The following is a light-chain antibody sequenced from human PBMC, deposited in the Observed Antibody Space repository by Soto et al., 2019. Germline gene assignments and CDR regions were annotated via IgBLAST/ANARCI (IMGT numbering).Light chain of an antibody. V-gene: IGKV1-6*01. CDR2: TTS. J-gene: IGKJ2*01. CDR3: LQDDSYPYT. CDR1: QDVRND. Sequence: AVQMTQSPSSLSASVGDRVTITCRASQDVRNDLGWYQQKPGQAPKLLIYTTSTLQSGVTPRFSGSGSGTDFTLTISSLQPEDSATYYCLQDDSYPYTFGQGTNLEI.